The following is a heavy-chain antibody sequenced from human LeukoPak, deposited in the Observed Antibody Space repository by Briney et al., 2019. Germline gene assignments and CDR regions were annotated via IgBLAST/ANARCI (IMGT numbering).Heavy chain of an antibody. CDR3: ARQTGDDALDI. CDR2: ISPHSGFT. CDR1: GYTLTVHY. D-gene: IGHD7-27*01. Sequence: ASVRVSCKASGYTLTVHYIHWVRQAPGQGLEWMGWISPHSGFTMYPQRFQGRVTMTTDTSISTAFLEVRRLRSDDTAAYYCARQTGDDALDIWGQGTMITV. V-gene: IGHV1-2*02. J-gene: IGHJ3*02.